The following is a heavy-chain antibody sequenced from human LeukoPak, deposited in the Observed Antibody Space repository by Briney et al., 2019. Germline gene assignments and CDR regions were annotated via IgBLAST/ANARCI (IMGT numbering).Heavy chain of an antibody. V-gene: IGHV3-7*03. D-gene: IGHD3-10*01. CDR3: AKDRVSSYYGSGSPFDY. Sequence: HPGGSLRLSCAASGFTFSSYWMSWVRQAPGKGLEWVANIKQDGSEKYYVDSVKGRFTISRDNAKNSLYLLMNSLRAEDTALYYCAKDRVSSYYGSGSPFDYWGQGTLVTVSS. J-gene: IGHJ4*02. CDR2: IKQDGSEK. CDR1: GFTFSSYW.